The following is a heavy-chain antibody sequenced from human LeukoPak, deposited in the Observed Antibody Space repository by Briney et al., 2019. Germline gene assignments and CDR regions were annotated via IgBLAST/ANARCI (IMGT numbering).Heavy chain of an antibody. D-gene: IGHD1-14*01. J-gene: IGHJ4*02. CDR1: GFTFSNYA. CDR3: AKDWASGNYFDY. Sequence: GGSLRLSCAASGFTFSNYAMSWVRQAPGKGLEWVSGIGVGDRSTYYADSVRGRFTISRDDSKNMVYLQMNSLRVEDTAAYYCAKDWASGNYFDYWGQGTLVTVSS. CDR2: IGVGDRST. V-gene: IGHV3-23*01.